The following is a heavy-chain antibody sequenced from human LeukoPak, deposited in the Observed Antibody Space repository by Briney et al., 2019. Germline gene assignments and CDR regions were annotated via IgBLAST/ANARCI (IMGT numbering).Heavy chain of an antibody. CDR2: ISRDSDIR. CDR1: GFIFGRDS. Sequence: GGSLRLSCAASGFIFGRDSMNWVRQAPGRGLEWISYISRDSDIRYYADSVKGRFTISRDNAKNSLYLQMNSLRAEDTAVYYCARGLFVVVITTDYYGLDVWGQGTTVTVSS. J-gene: IGHJ6*02. D-gene: IGHD3-22*01. CDR3: ARGLFVVVITTDYYGLDV. V-gene: IGHV3-48*04.